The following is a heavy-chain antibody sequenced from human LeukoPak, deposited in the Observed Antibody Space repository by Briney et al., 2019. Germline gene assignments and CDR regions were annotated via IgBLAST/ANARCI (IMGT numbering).Heavy chain of an antibody. D-gene: IGHD3-10*01. CDR3: ASLLTPYHGSGGGGMDV. CDR2: ISGDGSMT. J-gene: IGHJ6*02. CDR1: GFTFSTHW. V-gene: IGHV3-74*01. Sequence: AGGSLRLSCAASGFTFSTHWMYWVRQAPGKELVWVSRISGDGSMTSYADSVKGRFTISRDNAEDTLFLQMTSLRVEDTALYFCASLLTPYHGSGGGGMDVWGQGTTVTVSS.